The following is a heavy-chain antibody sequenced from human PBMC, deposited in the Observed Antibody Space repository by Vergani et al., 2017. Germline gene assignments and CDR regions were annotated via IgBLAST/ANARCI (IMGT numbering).Heavy chain of an antibody. CDR1: GYTFTGYY. CDR2: INPNSGGT. Sequence: QVQLVQSGAEVKKPGASVKVSCKASGYTFTGYYMHWVRQAPGQGLEWMGWINPNSGGTNYAQKFQGRVTMTRDTSISTAYMELSRLRSDDTAVYYCAGRDYCSSTSCRYRVRGEPEGWFDPWGQGTLVTVSS. D-gene: IGHD2-2*01. J-gene: IGHJ5*02. CDR3: AGRDYCSSTSCRYRVRGEPEGWFDP. V-gene: IGHV1-2*02.